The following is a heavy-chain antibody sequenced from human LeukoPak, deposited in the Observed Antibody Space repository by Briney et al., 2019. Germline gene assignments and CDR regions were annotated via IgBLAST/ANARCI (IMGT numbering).Heavy chain of an antibody. V-gene: IGHV4-59*08. CDR1: GDSIRSYY. CDR2: IYFGGIP. D-gene: IGHD7-27*01. Sequence: PSETLSLTCSVSGDSIRSYYWSYIRQPPGKGLEWIGYIYFGGIPNYNPSLKSRVTISVDTSKNQFSLQLSSVTAAHTAVYYCARHGQPKNWGSAFDIWGQGTKVTISS. J-gene: IGHJ3*02. CDR3: ARHGQPKNWGSAFDI.